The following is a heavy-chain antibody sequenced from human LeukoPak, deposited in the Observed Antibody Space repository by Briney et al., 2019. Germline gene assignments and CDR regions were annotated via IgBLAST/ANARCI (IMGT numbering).Heavy chain of an antibody. CDR1: GGSFSGYY. Sequence: PSETLSLTCAVYGGSFSGYYWSWLRQPPGKGLEWIGEINHSGSTNYNPSLKSRVTISVDTSKNQFSLKLSSVTAADTAVYYCARRSTLSYDILTGPRRYAFDIWGQGTMVTVSS. D-gene: IGHD3-9*01. J-gene: IGHJ3*02. CDR3: ARRSTLSYDILTGPRRYAFDI. V-gene: IGHV4-34*01. CDR2: INHSGST.